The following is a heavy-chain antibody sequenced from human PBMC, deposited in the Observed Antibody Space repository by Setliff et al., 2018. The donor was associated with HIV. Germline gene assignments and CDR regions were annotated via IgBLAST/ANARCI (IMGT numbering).Heavy chain of an antibody. D-gene: IGHD2-2*01. J-gene: IGHJ5*02. Sequence: LRLSCQASDLAFSSYAMSWVRQAPGKGLEWVSIASPSGGTTYYADFVKGRFTISRDNSKNTLYLRMNSLRADDTAVYYCAKVNPRSVVPSARILGGFDPWGQGTPVTVSS. CDR2: ASPSGGTT. CDR1: DLAFSSYA. CDR3: AKVNPRSVVPSARILGGFDP. V-gene: IGHV3-23*01.